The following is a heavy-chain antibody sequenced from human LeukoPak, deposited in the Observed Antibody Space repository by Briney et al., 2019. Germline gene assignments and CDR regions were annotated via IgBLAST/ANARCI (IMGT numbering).Heavy chain of an antibody. Sequence: SETLSLTCTVSGGSINSGGSSWSWIRQHPGRDLEWTGYIYYSGSTYYNPALKSRVTISVDTSKNQFSLKLSAVTAADTAVYYCARDRDGYNSLDYWGQGALVTVSS. CDR3: ARDRDGYNSLDY. CDR2: IYYSGST. J-gene: IGHJ4*02. CDR1: GGSINSGGSS. D-gene: IGHD5-24*01. V-gene: IGHV4-31*03.